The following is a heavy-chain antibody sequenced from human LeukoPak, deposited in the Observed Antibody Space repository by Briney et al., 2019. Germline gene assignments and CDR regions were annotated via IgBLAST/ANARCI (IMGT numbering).Heavy chain of an antibody. CDR2: IYHTGST. CDR1: GASISSTNW. V-gene: IGHV4-4*02. J-gene: IGHJ3*01. CDR3: ARDFYQTHALDV. D-gene: IGHD3-16*02. Sequence: SRTLSLTCAVSGASISSTNWWGWVRQPPGTGLEWIGEIYHTGSTKYNPPLESRVTISVDKSNNQFPVRLSSVTAADTAVYYCARDFYQTHALDVWGQGTLVTVSS.